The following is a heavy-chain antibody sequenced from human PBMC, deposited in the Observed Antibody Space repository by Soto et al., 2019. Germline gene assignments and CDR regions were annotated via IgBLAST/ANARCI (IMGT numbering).Heavy chain of an antibody. V-gene: IGHV1-46*01. CDR1: GYTFTSYY. Sequence: ASVKVSCKASGYTFTSYYMHWVRQAPGQGLEWMGIINPSGGSTSYAQKFQGRVTMARDTSTSTVYMELSSLRSEDTAVYYCARDPSSVYDSSGYSRGIDPWGQGTLVTVSS. D-gene: IGHD3-22*01. CDR3: ARDPSSVYDSSGYSRGIDP. CDR2: INPSGGST. J-gene: IGHJ5*02.